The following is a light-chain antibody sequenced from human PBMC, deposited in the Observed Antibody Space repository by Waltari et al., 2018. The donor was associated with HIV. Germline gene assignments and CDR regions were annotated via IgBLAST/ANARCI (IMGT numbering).Light chain of an antibody. V-gene: IGKV1-39*01. CDR1: QSISSY. Sequence: TQSTWGLSASVGDRVTITCRASQSISSYLNWYQQKPGKAPKLLIYAASSLQSGVPSRFSGSGSGTDFTLTISSLQPEDFATYYCQQSYSTLFTFGPGTKVDIK. J-gene: IGKJ3*01. CDR3: QQSYSTLFT. CDR2: AAS.